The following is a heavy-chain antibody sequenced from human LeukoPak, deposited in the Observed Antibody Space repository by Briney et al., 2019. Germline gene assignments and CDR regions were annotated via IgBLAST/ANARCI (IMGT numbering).Heavy chain of an antibody. D-gene: IGHD3-22*01. CDR3: AREYYDSSGSSYYMDV. CDR1: GFPFSSFW. J-gene: IGHJ6*03. V-gene: IGHV3-21*01. Sequence: KPGGSLRLSCAASGFPFSSFWMNWVRQAPGKGLEWVSSISSSSSYIYYADSVKGRFTISRDNAKNSLYLQMNSLRAEDTAVYYCAREYYDSSGSSYYMDVWGKGTTVTVSS. CDR2: ISSSSSYI.